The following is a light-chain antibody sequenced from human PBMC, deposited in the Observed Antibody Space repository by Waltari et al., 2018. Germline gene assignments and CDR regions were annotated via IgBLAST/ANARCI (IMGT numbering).Light chain of an antibody. Sequence: QSVLTQPPSASGTPGQRVSISCSGSGSNIGSNTVNWYQPLPGTAPKLLIYTNDQRPSGVPARFADSKSGSSSSLAISGLQSEDEAEYHCAVWDDSLNGPLFAGGTKLTVL. V-gene: IGLV1-44*01. CDR3: AVWDDSLNGPL. CDR1: GSNIGSNT. CDR2: TND. J-gene: IGLJ2*01.